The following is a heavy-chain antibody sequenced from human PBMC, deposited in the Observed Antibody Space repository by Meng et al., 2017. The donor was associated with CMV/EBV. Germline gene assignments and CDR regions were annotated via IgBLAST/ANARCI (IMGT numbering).Heavy chain of an antibody. CDR1: GFTFSSYW. Sequence: GESLKISCAASGFTFSSYWMSWVRQAPGKGLEWVSYISSSGSTIYYADSVKGRFTISRDNAKNSLYLQMNSLRAEDTAVYYCARDIGLSQQWQSNDWFDPWGQGTLVTVSS. J-gene: IGHJ5*02. CDR3: ARDIGLSQQWQSNDWFDP. CDR2: ISSSGSTI. D-gene: IGHD6-19*01. V-gene: IGHV3-48*04.